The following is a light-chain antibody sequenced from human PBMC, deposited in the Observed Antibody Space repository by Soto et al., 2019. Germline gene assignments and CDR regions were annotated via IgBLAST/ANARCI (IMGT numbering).Light chain of an antibody. Sequence: DIQMTQSPSTLSASVGDRVTITCRASQSIGSWLAWYQQKPGKAPKLLIYKASSLASGVPSRFSGSGSGTEFTLTISSLQPDDFASDYCQQYGSYSPWTFGQGTKVEIK. CDR2: KAS. CDR3: QQYGSYSPWT. J-gene: IGKJ1*01. V-gene: IGKV1-5*03. CDR1: QSIGSW.